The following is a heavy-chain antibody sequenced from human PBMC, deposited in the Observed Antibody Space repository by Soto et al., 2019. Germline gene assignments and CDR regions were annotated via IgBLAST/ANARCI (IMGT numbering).Heavy chain of an antibody. CDR2: ISAYNGNT. CDR1: GYTFTSYG. V-gene: IGHV1-18*01. D-gene: IGHD3-3*01. CDR3: ARVITIFGVVIPETDAFDI. Sequence: ASVKVSCKASGYTFTSYGISWVRQAPGQGLEWMGWISAYNGNTNYAQKLQGRVTMTTDTSTSTAYMELRNLRSDDTAVYYCARVITIFGVVIPETDAFDIWGQGTMVTVSS. J-gene: IGHJ3*02.